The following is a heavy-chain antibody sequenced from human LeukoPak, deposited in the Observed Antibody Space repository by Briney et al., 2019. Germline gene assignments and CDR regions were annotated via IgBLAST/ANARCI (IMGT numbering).Heavy chain of an antibody. D-gene: IGHD2-15*01. J-gene: IGHJ4*02. Sequence: PGRSLRLSCAASGFTFSSYAMHWVRQAPGKGLERVAVISYDGSNKYYADSVKGRFTISRDNSKNTLYLQMNSLRAEDTAVYYCARASGGSCYSNFDYWGQGTLVTVSS. V-gene: IGHV3-30*04. CDR2: ISYDGSNK. CDR3: ARASGGSCYSNFDY. CDR1: GFTFSSYA.